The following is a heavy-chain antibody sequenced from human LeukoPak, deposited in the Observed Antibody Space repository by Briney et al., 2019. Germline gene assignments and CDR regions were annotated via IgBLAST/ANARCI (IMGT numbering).Heavy chain of an antibody. CDR3: ARDGGSEASHY. CDR1: GFTFSSYG. CDR2: ISYDGSNK. D-gene: IGHD3-16*01. V-gene: IGHV3-30*03. Sequence: GRSLRLSCAASGFTFSSYGMHWVRQAPGKGLEWVAVISYDGSNKYYADSVKGRFTISRDNAKNSLYLQMNSLRAEDTAVYYCARDGGSEASHYWGQGTLVTVSS. J-gene: IGHJ4*02.